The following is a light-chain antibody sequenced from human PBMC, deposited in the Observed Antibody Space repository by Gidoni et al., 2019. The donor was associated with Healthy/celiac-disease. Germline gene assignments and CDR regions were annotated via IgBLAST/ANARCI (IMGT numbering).Light chain of an antibody. Sequence: IQMTQSPSSLYASVVDRVTITCQASQDISNYLNWYQQKPGKAPKLLIYDASNLETGVPSRFSGSGSGTDFTFTISSLQPEDIATYYFQQYDNLPPSFGGWTKVEIK. J-gene: IGKJ4*01. V-gene: IGKV1-33*01. CDR1: QDISNY. CDR3: QQYDNLPPS. CDR2: DAS.